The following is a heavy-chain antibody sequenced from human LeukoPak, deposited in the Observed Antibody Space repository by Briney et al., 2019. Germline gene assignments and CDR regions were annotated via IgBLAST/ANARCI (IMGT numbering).Heavy chain of an antibody. J-gene: IGHJ5*02. Sequence: ASVKVSCKASGYTFSGYYMHWVRHAPGQGLEWMGWINPNSGDRNNAQKFQGRVTMTSDTSISTAYMELSRLRSDDTAVYYCARAVAEVVNWFDPWGQGTLVTVSS. V-gene: IGHV1-2*02. D-gene: IGHD6-13*01. CDR3: ARAVAEVVNWFDP. CDR2: INPNSGDR. CDR1: GYTFSGYY.